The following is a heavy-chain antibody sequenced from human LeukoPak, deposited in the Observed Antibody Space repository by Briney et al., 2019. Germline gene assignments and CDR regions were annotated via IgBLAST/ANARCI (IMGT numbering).Heavy chain of an antibody. CDR3: ARDVTPTPYYYYYMDV. D-gene: IGHD4-23*01. J-gene: IGHJ6*03. Sequence: ASVKVSCKASGYTFTSYGISWVQQAPGQGLEWMGWISAYNGNTNYAQKLQGRVTMTTDTSTSTAYMELRSLRSDDTAVYYCARDVTPTPYYYYYMDVWGKGTTVTVSS. V-gene: IGHV1-18*01. CDR1: GYTFTSYG. CDR2: ISAYNGNT.